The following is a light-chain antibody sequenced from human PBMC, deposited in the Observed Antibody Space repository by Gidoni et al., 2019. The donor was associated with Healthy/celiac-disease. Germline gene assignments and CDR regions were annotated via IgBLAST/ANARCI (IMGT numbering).Light chain of an antibody. CDR3: QQYGSSPFG. CDR2: GAS. J-gene: IGKJ3*01. V-gene: IGKV3-20*01. CDR1: QSVSSSY. Sequence: IVLTQSPGTLSLSPGERATLSCRASQSVSSSYLAWYQQKPGQAPRLLIYGASSRATGIPDRLSGSGSGTDFTLTISRLEPEDFAVYYCQQYGSSPFGFAPGTKVDIK.